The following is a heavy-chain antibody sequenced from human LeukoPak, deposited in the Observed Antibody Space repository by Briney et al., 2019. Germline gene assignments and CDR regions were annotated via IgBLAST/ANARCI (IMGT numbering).Heavy chain of an antibody. D-gene: IGHD2-15*01. CDR1: GYTFTGYY. Sequence: ASVKVSCKASGYTFTGYYMHCLRQAPGQGLEWMGWINPNSGGTNYAQKFQGRVTMTRDTSISTAYMELSRLRSDDTAVYYCARAPPGYCSSTSFQWGDCSGGSCYLRPPDYWGQGTLVTVSS. V-gene: IGHV1-2*02. J-gene: IGHJ4*02. CDR2: INPNSGGT. CDR3: ARAPPGYCSSTSFQWGDCSGGSCYLRPPDY.